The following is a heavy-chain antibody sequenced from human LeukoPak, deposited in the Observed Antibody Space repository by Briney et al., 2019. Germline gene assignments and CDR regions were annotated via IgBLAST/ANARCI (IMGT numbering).Heavy chain of an antibody. Sequence: GGSLRLSCAASGFTFSSYAMHWVRQAPGKGLEWVAVISYDGSNKYYADSVKGRFTISRDNSKNTLYLQMNSLRAEDMALYYCARGPRIAARVYYYYYYMDVWGKGTTVTVSS. CDR2: ISYDGSNK. CDR1: GFTFSSYA. J-gene: IGHJ6*03. D-gene: IGHD6-6*01. CDR3: ARGPRIAARVYYYYYYMDV. V-gene: IGHV3-30*04.